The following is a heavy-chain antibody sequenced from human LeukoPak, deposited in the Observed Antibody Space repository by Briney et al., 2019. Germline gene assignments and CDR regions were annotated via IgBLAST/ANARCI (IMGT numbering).Heavy chain of an antibody. D-gene: IGHD3-9*01. CDR1: GGTFSSYA. Sequence: GSSVKVSCKASGGTFSSYAISWVRQAPGQGLEWMGGIIPIFGTANYAQKFQGRVTITTDESTSTAYMELSSLRSEDTAVYYCARSDYDILTGLDPWGQGTLVTVSS. J-gene: IGHJ5*02. CDR2: IIPIFGTA. CDR3: ARSDYDILTGLDP. V-gene: IGHV1-69*05.